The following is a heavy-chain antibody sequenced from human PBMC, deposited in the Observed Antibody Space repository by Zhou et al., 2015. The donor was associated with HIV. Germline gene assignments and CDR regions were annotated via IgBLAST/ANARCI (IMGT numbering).Heavy chain of an antibody. CDR2: IIPIFGTA. CDR3: ARGSRPNYDFWSGYLGG. J-gene: IGHJ4*02. Sequence: LMQSGTEVTKPGSSVKVSCKASGGTFSSYAISWVRQAPGQGLEWMGGIIPIFGTANYAQKFQGRVTITADESTSTAYMELSSLRSEDTAVYYCARGSRPNYDFWSGYLGGWGQGTLVTVSS. V-gene: IGHV1-69*01. CDR1: GGTFSSYA. D-gene: IGHD3-3*01.